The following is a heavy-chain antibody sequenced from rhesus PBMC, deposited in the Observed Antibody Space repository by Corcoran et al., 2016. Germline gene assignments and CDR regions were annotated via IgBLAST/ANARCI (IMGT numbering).Heavy chain of an antibody. CDR2: ISWSGGST. CDR3: ARESFPGIAAAGNFDY. Sequence: EVQLVESGGGVVQPGGSLRLSCAASGFTFDDYAMHWFRQAPGKGLEWFSGISWSGGSTYYADSVKGQFTSSRDNAKNSLYLQMGSLRAEDTALYYCARESFPGIAAAGNFDYWGQGVLVTVSS. J-gene: IGHJ4*01. V-gene: IGHV3-201*01. D-gene: IGHD6-25*01. CDR1: GFTFDDYA.